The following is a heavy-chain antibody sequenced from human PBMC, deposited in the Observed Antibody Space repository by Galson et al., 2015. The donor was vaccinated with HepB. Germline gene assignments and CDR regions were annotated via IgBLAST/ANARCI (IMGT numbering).Heavy chain of an antibody. CDR1: GYSISSDFY. CDR2: IYHSGNT. D-gene: IGHD6-6*01. CDR3: ARDSPQYVSSWSPGPEFGY. Sequence: LSLTCAVSGYSISSDFYWGWIRQPPGKGLEWIGSIYHSGNTYYNPSLKSRVTISVDTSKNQFSLKLNSVTAADTAVYYCARDSPQYVSSWSPGPEFGYWGQGTLVTVSS. J-gene: IGHJ4*02. V-gene: IGHV4-38-2*02.